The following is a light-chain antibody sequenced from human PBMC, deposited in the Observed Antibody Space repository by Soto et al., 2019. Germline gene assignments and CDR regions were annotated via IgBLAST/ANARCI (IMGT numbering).Light chain of an antibody. CDR1: SSDVGGYNY. J-gene: IGLJ1*01. Sequence: QSVLTQPASVSGSPGQSITISCTGTSSDVGGYNYVSWYQQHPGKAPKLMIYEVRNRPSGVSHRFSGSKSANTASLTISGLQAEDEADYYCSSYTSSSPYVFGTGTKATVL. CDR3: SSYTSSSPYV. CDR2: EVR. V-gene: IGLV2-14*01.